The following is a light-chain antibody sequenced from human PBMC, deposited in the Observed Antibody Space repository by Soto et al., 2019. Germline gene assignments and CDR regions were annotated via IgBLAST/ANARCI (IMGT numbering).Light chain of an antibody. CDR2: DAS. Sequence: DIQMTQSPSTLSASVGDRVTIVCRASQSISPWLAWYQQKPGKAPKLLIYDASSLESGVPSRFSGSGSGTEFTLTISSLQPDDFATYYCQQYNSWSFGQGTKVDIK. CDR1: QSISPW. V-gene: IGKV1-5*02. CDR3: QQYNSWS. J-gene: IGKJ1*01.